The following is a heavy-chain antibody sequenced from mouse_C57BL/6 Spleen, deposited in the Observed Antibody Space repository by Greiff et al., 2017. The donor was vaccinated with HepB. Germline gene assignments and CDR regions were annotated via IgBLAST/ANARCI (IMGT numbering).Heavy chain of an antibody. CDR2: INYDGSST. CDR3: AREGLHYYAMDY. V-gene: IGHV5-16*01. CDR1: GFTFSDYY. J-gene: IGHJ4*01. Sequence: DVKLVESEGGLVQPGSSMKLSCTASGFTFSDYYMAWVRQVPEKGLEWVANINYDGSSTYYLDSLKSRFIISRDNAKNILYLQMSSLKSEDTATYYCAREGLHYYAMDYWGQGTSVTVSS.